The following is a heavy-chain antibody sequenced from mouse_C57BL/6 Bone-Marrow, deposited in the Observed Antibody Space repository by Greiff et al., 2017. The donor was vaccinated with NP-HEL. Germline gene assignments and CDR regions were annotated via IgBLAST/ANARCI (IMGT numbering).Heavy chain of an antibody. V-gene: IGHV1-39*01. CDR3: AREVAYSNYRYYFDY. CDR2: LNPNYGTT. D-gene: IGHD2-5*01. Sequence: VQLQQSGPELVKPGASVKISCKASGYSFTDYNMNWVKQSNGKSLEWIGVLNPNYGTTSYNQKFKGKATLTVDQSSSTAYMQLNSLTSEDSASYYCAREVAYSNYRYYFDYWGQGTTLTVSS. J-gene: IGHJ2*01. CDR1: GYSFTDYN.